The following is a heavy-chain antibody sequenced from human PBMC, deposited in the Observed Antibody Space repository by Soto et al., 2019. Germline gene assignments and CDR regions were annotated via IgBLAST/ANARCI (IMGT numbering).Heavy chain of an antibody. CDR3: ARDQWLVSGEDYYYYMDV. Sequence: PGGSLRLSCAASGFTFSSYSMNWVRQAPGKGLEWVSSISSSSSYIYYADSVKGRFTISRDNAKNSLYLQMNSLRAEDTAVYYCARDQWLVSGEDYYYYMDVWGKGTTVTVSS. D-gene: IGHD6-19*01. V-gene: IGHV3-21*01. CDR1: GFTFSSYS. CDR2: ISSSSSYI. J-gene: IGHJ6*03.